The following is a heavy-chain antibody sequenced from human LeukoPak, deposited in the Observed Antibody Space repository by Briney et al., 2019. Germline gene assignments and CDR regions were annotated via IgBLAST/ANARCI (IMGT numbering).Heavy chain of an antibody. J-gene: IGHJ4*02. Sequence: SETLSLTCTVSGGSISSYYWRWIRQPPGKGLEWIGYIYYSGSTNYNPSLKSRVTISVDTSKNQFSLKLSSVTAADTAVYYCARHYYDSSGYYTLDYWGQGTLVTVSS. CDR2: IYYSGST. CDR1: GGSISSYY. D-gene: IGHD3-22*01. CDR3: ARHYYDSSGYYTLDY. V-gene: IGHV4-59*08.